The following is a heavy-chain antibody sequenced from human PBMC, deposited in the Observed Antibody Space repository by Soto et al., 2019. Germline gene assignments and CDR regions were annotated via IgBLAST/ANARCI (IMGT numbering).Heavy chain of an antibody. Sequence: PSETLSLTCTVSGGSISSGGYYWSWIRQHPGKGLEWIGYIYYSGSTYYNPSLKNRVTISVDTSKNQFSLKLSSVTAADTAVYYCARDSDPHTSSWYSDYYYGMDVWGQGTTVTVSS. CDR1: GGSISSGGYY. CDR3: ARDSDPHTSSWYSDYYYGMDV. J-gene: IGHJ6*02. V-gene: IGHV4-31*03. D-gene: IGHD6-13*01. CDR2: IYYSGST.